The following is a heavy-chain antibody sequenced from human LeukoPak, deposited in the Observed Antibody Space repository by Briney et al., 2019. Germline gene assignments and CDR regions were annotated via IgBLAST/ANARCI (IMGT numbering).Heavy chain of an antibody. Sequence: PGGSLRLSCAASGFTFTKYWMAWVRQAPAKGLEWVASIHQDGSETHSIDSGRFTISRDNAKNSLYLQMNSLRDEDTAVYYCANTVGHYSHNWGQGTPVTVSS. D-gene: IGHD4-11*01. V-gene: IGHV3-7*05. J-gene: IGHJ4*02. CDR2: IHQDGSET. CDR3: ANTVGHYSHN. CDR1: GFTFTKYW.